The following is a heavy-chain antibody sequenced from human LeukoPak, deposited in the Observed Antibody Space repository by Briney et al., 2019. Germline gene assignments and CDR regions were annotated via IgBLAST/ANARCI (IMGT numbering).Heavy chain of an antibody. CDR2: IIPIFGTA. CDR1: GGTFSSYA. CDR3: ARRVATILGEYYFDY. V-gene: IGHV1-69*05. J-gene: IGHJ4*02. Sequence: SVKVSCKASGGTFSSYAISWVRQAPGQGLEWMGGIIPIFGTANYAQKFQGRVTITTDESTSTAYMELSSLRSEDTAVYYCARRVATILGEYYFDYWGQGTLVTVSS. D-gene: IGHD5-12*01.